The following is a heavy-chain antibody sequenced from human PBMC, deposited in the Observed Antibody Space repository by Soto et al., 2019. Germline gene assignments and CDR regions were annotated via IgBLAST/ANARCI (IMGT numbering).Heavy chain of an antibody. D-gene: IGHD5-12*01. J-gene: IGHJ4*02. CDR3: ARGQEGIVATH. Sequence: QVQLQQWGAGLLKPSETLSLTCAVNGGSLTGYYWSWIRQPPGKGLEWIGEIKDGGSTNYSPSLRSRVTIPADTSTNQYPLRLNSVTAADIAVYCCARGQEGIVATHWDQGTLVTVSS. CDR2: IKDGGST. V-gene: IGHV4-34*01. CDR1: GGSLTGYY.